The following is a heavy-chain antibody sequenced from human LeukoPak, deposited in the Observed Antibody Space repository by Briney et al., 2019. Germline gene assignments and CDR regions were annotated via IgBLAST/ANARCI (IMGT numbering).Heavy chain of an antibody. CDR2: IIPIFGTA. CDR3: ASWRGYDILTGSKYAFDI. J-gene: IGHJ3*02. D-gene: IGHD3-9*01. Sequence: SVKVSCKASGYTFTDYYVHWVRQAPGQGLEWMGGIIPIFGTANYAQKFQGRVTITADKSTSTAYMELSSLRSEDTAVYYCASWRGYDILTGSKYAFDIWGQGTMVTVSS. CDR1: GYTFTDYY. V-gene: IGHV1-69*06.